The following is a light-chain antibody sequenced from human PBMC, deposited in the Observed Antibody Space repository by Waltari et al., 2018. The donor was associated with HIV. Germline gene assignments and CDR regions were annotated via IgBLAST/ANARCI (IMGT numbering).Light chain of an antibody. J-gene: IGKJ1*01. CDR1: RDVANY. V-gene: IGKV1D-8*04. CDR3: QQYYSFPWT. Sequence: IWVTQSPSFVSASTGDRVILTCRVSRDVANYLAWYRQKPGRAPELLIYSASTLHSGVPSRFSGSGSATDFTLTISCLQSEDFATYYCQQYYSFPWTFGQGTKVEIK. CDR2: SAS.